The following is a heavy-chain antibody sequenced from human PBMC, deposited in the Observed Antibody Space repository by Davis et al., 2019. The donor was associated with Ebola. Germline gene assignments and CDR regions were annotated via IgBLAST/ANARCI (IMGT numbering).Heavy chain of an antibody. V-gene: IGHV4-59*01. CDR2: IYYSGST. CDR1: GGSISSYY. J-gene: IGHJ4*02. D-gene: IGHD3-10*01. Sequence: PGGSLRLSCTVSGGSISSYYWSWIRQPPGKGLEWIGYIYYSGSTNYNPSLKSRVTISVDTSKNQFSLKLSSVTAADTAVYYCARGVLFYFDYWGQGTLVTVSS. CDR3: ARGVLFYFDY.